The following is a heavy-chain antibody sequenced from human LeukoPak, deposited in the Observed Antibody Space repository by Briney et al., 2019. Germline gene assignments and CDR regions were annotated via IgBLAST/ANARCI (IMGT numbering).Heavy chain of an antibody. CDR2: INPNSGGT. V-gene: IGHV1-2*02. CDR3: AREKYDFWSGYYDFDY. D-gene: IGHD3-3*01. Sequence: GASVKVSCRASGYTFTDYHIHWVRQAPGQGLEWMGWINPNSGGTNYAQKLQGRVTMTTDTSTSTAYMELRSLRSDDTAVYYCAREKYDFWSGYYDFDYWGQGTLVTVSS. CDR1: GYTFTDYH. J-gene: IGHJ4*02.